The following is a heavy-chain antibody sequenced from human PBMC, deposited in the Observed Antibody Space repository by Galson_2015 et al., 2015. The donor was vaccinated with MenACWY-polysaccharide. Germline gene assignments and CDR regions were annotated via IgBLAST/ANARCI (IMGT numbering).Heavy chain of an antibody. D-gene: IGHD2-15*01. Sequence: SLRLSCAASGFTFSSYAMNWVRQAPGKGLEWVSAITGSGGSTYYADSVKGRFTISRDNSKNTVYLQMNSLRAEDTAVYYCAKEGPCSGGSCSGWFDPWGQGTLVTVSS. V-gene: IGHV3-23*01. CDR1: GFTFSSYA. J-gene: IGHJ5*02. CDR3: AKEGPCSGGSCSGWFDP. CDR2: ITGSGGST.